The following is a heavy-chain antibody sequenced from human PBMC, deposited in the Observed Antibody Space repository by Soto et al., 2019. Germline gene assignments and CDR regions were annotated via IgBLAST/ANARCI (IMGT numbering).Heavy chain of an antibody. Sequence: PGGSLRLSCAGSGFTFSNSWMHWVRQAPGKGLVWVARIDYDGSSTTYAGSVKGRFTISRDNAKNRVYLQMNSLRVEDTAVYYCATNPTGYSYGFFDYWGQGSLVTVSS. CDR3: ATNPTGYSYGFFDY. CDR1: GFTFSNSW. D-gene: IGHD5-18*01. V-gene: IGHV3-74*03. J-gene: IGHJ4*02. CDR2: IDYDGSST.